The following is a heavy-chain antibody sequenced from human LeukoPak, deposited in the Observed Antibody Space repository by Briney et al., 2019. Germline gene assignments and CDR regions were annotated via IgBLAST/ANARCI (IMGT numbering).Heavy chain of an antibody. J-gene: IGHJ4*02. Sequence: GGSLRLSCAASGFTFSNYAMNWVRQAPGKGLDCVSGISYSGDSTYYAGSVKGRFTISRDNYKNTVYLQMNSLSAEDTAIYYCAKDVSRCSHYFGYWGQGRLVTVSS. CDR1: GFTFSNYA. CDR3: AKDVSRCSHYFGY. D-gene: IGHD6-19*01. V-gene: IGHV3-23*01. CDR2: ISYSGDST.